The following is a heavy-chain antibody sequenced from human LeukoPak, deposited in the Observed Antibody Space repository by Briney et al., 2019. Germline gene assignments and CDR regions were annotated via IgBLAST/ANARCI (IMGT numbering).Heavy chain of an antibody. J-gene: IGHJ5*02. V-gene: IGHV4-59*01. D-gene: IGHD6-6*01. CDR2: IYYSGST. CDR3: VVEQLGVFWFDP. CDR1: GVSISRYY. Sequence: PSETLSLTCTVSGVSISRYYWSWLRQPPGKGLGWIGYIYYSGSTNYNPSLKSRVTKSVDTSKNQFSLKLRPVPAADTVVYHCVVEQLGVFWFDPWAEGPVVTVFS.